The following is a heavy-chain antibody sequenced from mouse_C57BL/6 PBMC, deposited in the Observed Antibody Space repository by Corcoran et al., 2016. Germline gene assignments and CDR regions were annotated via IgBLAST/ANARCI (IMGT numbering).Heavy chain of an antibody. J-gene: IGHJ2*01. CDR2: IYWDDDK. V-gene: IGHV8-12*01. Sequence: QVTLKESGPGILQSSQTLSLTCSFSGFSLSTSGMGVSWIRQPSGKGLEWLAHIYWDDDKRYNPSLKSRLTISKDTSRNQVFLKITSVDTADTATYYCARRGYYGYDDYAMDYWGQGTTLTVSS. D-gene: IGHD2-2*01. CDR1: GFSLSTSGMG. CDR3: ARRGYYGYDDYAMDY.